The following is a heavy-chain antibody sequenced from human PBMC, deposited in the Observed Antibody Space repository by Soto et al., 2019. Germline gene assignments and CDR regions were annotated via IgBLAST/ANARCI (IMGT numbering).Heavy chain of an antibody. CDR3: ARDRGVVVPAATFEYYYYGMDV. CDR2: IYYSGST. CDR1: GGSISSGGYY. D-gene: IGHD2-2*01. V-gene: IGHV4-31*03. J-gene: IGHJ6*02. Sequence: SETLSLTCTVSGGSISSGGYYWSWIRQHPGKGLEWIGYIYYSGSTYYKPSLKSRVTISVDTAKNQFSLKLSSVTAADTAVYYCARDRGVVVPAATFEYYYYGMDVWGQGTTVTVSS.